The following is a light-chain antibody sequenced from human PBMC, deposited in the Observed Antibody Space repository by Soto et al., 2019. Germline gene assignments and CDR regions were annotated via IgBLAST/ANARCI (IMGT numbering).Light chain of an antibody. CDR3: RSYKKSRALSV. J-gene: IGLJ2*01. V-gene: IGLV2-14*01. Sequence: QSALTQPASVSGSPGQSITISCTGTSSDVGGYNYVSWYQQHPGKAPKLMIYEVSNRPSGVSNRFSGSKSGNTASPTTSGRAAEDEEDDYGRSYKKSRALSVFGGGTKLTAL. CDR2: EVS. CDR1: SSDVGGYNY.